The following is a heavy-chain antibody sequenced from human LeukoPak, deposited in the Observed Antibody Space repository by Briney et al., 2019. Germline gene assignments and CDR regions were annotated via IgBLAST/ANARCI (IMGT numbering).Heavy chain of an antibody. CDR3: AKHPYNDFWSGYYKGFDY. J-gene: IGHJ4*02. Sequence: GGSLRLSCAASGFTFSSYAMSWVRQAPGKGLEWVSGISGSGDNTYYADSVKGRFTISRDNSKNTLYVQVNSLGTEDTAVYYCAKHPYNDFWSGYYKGFDYWGQGTLVTVSS. V-gene: IGHV3-23*01. CDR1: GFTFSSYA. D-gene: IGHD3-3*01. CDR2: ISGSGDNT.